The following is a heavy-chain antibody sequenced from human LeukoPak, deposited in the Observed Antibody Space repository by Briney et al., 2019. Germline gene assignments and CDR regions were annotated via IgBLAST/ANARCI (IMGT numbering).Heavy chain of an antibody. CDR3: ARGGSGSTYYFDY. CDR2: INAGNGNT. V-gene: IGHV1-3*01. Sequence: ASVKVSCKASGYTFTSYAMHWVRQAPGQRLEWMGCINAGNGNTKYSQKFQGRVTITRDTSASTAYMELSSLRSEDTAVYYCARGGSGSTYYFDYWGQGTLVTVSS. CDR1: GYTFTSYA. J-gene: IGHJ4*02. D-gene: IGHD3-10*01.